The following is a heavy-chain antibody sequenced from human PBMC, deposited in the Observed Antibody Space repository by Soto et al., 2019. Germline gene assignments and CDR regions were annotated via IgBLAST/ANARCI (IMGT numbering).Heavy chain of an antibody. V-gene: IGHV4-30-4*01. CDR2: IYDGGTT. CDR1: SSSITSPTSC. CDR3: ARGPSGDKVDY. D-gene: IGHD7-27*01. Sequence: PSETLSLTCTVTSSSITSPTSCWIWIRQSPDKGLEWIGHIYDGGTTYSSPSLKGRVTISADTSETQFSLKLNSVSAADTAVYYCARGPSGDKVDYWGQG. J-gene: IGHJ4*02.